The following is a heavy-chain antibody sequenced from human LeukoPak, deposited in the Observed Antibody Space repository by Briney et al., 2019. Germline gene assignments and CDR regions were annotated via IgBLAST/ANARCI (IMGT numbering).Heavy chain of an antibody. J-gene: IGHJ6*03. CDR1: GFNFDIAW. V-gene: IGHV3-15*01. D-gene: IGHD5-24*01. CDR3: VSRDAYKPRYFMDV. Sequence: GGSLRLSCAVSGFNFDIAWMNWVRQAPGEGLEWVGRIKSKNDGAATDYGAPVRGRFAISIDDSKNMLYLQMNSLKTEDTAVYYCVSRDAYKPRYFMDVWGKGTTVTVSS. CDR2: IKSKNDGAAT.